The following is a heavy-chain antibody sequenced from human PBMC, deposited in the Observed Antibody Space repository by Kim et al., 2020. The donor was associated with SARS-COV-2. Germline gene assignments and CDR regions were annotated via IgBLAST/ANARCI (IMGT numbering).Heavy chain of an antibody. J-gene: IGHJ4*02. Sequence: GGSLRLSCAASGFPFSSSVMTWVRRAPWKGLEWVSTIGTRTTNTFYSDSVKGRFTISRDNSKSTLYLQMNSLRAEDTAFYYCAKSASPSVLYPDYWGQG. CDR1: GFPFSSSV. V-gene: IGHV3-23*01. CDR2: IGTRTTNT. CDR3: AKSASPSVLYPDY. D-gene: IGHD2-8*01.